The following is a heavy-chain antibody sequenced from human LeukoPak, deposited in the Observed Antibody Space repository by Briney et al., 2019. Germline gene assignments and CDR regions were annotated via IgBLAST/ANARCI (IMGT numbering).Heavy chain of an antibody. Sequence: SETLSLTCTVSGGSISSYYWSWIRQPPGKGLEWIGYIYYSGSTNYNPSLKSRVTISVDTSKNQFSLKLSSVTAADTAVYYCARHTNGGAPYYYYYYMDVWGKGTTVTISS. V-gene: IGHV4-59*08. J-gene: IGHJ6*03. CDR2: IYYSGST. CDR1: GGSISSYY. D-gene: IGHD1-1*01. CDR3: ARHTNGGAPYYYYYYMDV.